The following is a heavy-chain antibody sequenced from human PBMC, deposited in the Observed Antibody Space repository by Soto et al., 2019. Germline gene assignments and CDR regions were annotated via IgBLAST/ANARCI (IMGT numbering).Heavy chain of an antibody. Sequence: ELQLVESGGGLVQPGGSLKLSCAASGFNFRKFAMSWVRQAPGKELEWVSGMSERSGPPLYADSVKGRFTISRDNSKSTLYLEMNNLRLEDTAVYFCAKDQDNTDYYWIFDLWGRGTPVTVSS. V-gene: IGHV3-23*04. D-gene: IGHD4-17*01. J-gene: IGHJ2*01. CDR2: MSERSGPP. CDR1: GFNFRKFA. CDR3: AKDQDNTDYYWIFDL.